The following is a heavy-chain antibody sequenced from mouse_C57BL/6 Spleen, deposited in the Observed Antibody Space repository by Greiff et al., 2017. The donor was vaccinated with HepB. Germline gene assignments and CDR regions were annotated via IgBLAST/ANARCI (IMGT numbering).Heavy chain of an antibody. CDR3: YYSEAWFAY. Sequence: QVQLKQPGAELVKPGASVKLSCKASGYTFTSYWMHWVKQRPGQGLEWIGMIHPNSGSTNYNEKFKSKATLTVDKSSSTAYMQLSSLTPEDSAVYYCYYSEAWFAYWGQGTLVTVSA. CDR1: GYTFTSYW. J-gene: IGHJ3*01. CDR2: IHPNSGST. V-gene: IGHV1-64*01. D-gene: IGHD1-1*01.